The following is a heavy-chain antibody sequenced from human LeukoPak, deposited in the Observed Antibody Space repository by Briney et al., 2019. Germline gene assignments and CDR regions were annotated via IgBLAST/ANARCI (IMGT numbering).Heavy chain of an antibody. D-gene: IGHD6-19*01. J-gene: IGHJ4*02. V-gene: IGHV3-30*18. CDR1: GFTFSSYW. Sequence: GGSLRLSCAASGFTFSSYWMSWVRQAPGKGLEWVAVISYDGSNKYYADSVKGRFTISRDNSKNTLYLQMNSLRAEDTAVYYCAKTFRRYSSGWYYFDYWGQGTLVTVSS. CDR3: AKTFRRYSSGWYYFDY. CDR2: ISYDGSNK.